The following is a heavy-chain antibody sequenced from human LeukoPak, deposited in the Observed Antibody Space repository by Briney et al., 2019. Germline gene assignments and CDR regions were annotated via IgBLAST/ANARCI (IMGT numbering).Heavy chain of an antibody. Sequence: SQTLPLTCTVSGGSISSDGYYWSWIRRPAGKGLAWIGRIYTSGSTNDNASLKSRVSISVDTAKNQFSLKLSSVTAADTAVYYCARERGVTYYYGSGSYPDYWGQGTLVAVSS. V-gene: IGHV4-61*02. CDR3: ARERGVTYYYGSGSYPDY. CDR2: IYTSGST. D-gene: IGHD3-10*01. J-gene: IGHJ4*02. CDR1: GGSISSDGYY.